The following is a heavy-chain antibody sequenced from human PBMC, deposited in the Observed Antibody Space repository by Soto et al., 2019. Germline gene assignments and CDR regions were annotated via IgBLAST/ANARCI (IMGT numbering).Heavy chain of an antibody. CDR1: GFTFSDYS. CDR3: ARGRTCRGAYCDGGGDY. V-gene: IGHV3-21*02. D-gene: IGHD2-15*01. J-gene: IGHJ4*02. CDR2: ISSDNNYI. Sequence: EVQLVESGGGLVKPGGSLRLSCAASGFTFSDYSMNWMRQAPGKWLEWVTSISSDNNYIYYRDSVEGRFTISRANAKKSLYLQMTSLGADDTAVYYGARGRTCRGAYCDGGGDYWGQGTLVTVSS.